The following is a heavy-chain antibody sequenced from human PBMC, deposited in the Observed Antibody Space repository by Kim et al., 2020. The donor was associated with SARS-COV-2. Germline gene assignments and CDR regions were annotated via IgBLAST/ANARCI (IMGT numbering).Heavy chain of an antibody. V-gene: IGHV3-30-3*01. J-gene: IGHJ4*02. D-gene: IGHD1-26*01. CDR2: LSYDGSNK. Sequence: GGSLRLSCAASGFTFSSYAMHWVRQAPGKGLEWVAVLSYDGSNKYYADSVKGRFTISRDNSKNTLYLQMNSLRAEDTAVYYCARDGTLIVGGPFDYWGQGTLVTVSS. CDR3: ARDGTLIVGGPFDY. CDR1: GFTFSSYA.